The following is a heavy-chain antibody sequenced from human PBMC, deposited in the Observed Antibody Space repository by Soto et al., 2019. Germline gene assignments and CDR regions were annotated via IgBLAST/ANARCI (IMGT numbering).Heavy chain of an antibody. J-gene: IGHJ6*02. CDR1: GFTFSSYA. D-gene: IGHD2-21*01. CDR3: AKVSMYYYDSMDV. Sequence: EVQLLESGGGLVQPGGSLRLSCAASGFTFSSYAMSWVSQAPGKGLEWVSAISRSGGSTYYADSVKGRFTISRDNSKNTLYLQINSLRAEDTAVYYCAKVSMYYYDSMDVWGQGTTVTVSS. V-gene: IGHV3-23*01. CDR2: ISRSGGST.